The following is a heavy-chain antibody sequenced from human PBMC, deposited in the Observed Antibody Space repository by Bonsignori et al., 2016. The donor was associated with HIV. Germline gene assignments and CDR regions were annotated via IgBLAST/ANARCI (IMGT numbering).Heavy chain of an antibody. CDR2: IYHSGST. J-gene: IGHJ2*01. V-gene: IGHV4-38-2*01. CDR3: ASGFYGDRHTYWYFDL. D-gene: IGHD4-17*01. Sequence: WIRQPPGKGLEWIGSIYHSGSTYYNPSLKSRVTISVDTSKNQFSLKLSSVTAADTAVYYCASGFYGDRHTYWYFDLWGRGHPGHRLL.